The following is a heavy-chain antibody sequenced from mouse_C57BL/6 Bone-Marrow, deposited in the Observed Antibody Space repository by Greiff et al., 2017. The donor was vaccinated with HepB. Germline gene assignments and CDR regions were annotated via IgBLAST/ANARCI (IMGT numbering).Heavy chain of an antibody. CDR3: ARLIITTVEDSAY. CDR1: GYTFTDYY. CDR2: IFPGSGST. J-gene: IGHJ3*01. Sequence: QVHVKQSGPELVKPGASVKISCKASGYTFTDYYINWVKQRPGQGLEWIGWIFPGSGSTYYNEKFKGKATLTVDKSSSTAYMLLSSLTSEDSAVYFCARLIITTVEDSAYWGQGTLVTVSA. V-gene: IGHV1-75*01. D-gene: IGHD1-1*01.